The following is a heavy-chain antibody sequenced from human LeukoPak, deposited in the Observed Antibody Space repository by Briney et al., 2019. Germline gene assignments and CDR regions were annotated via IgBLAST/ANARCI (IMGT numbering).Heavy chain of an antibody. CDR2: IYYSGST. Sequence: SETLSLTCTVSGGSISSYYWSWIRQPPGKGLEWIGYIYYSGSTNYNPSLKSRVTISVDTSKNQFSLRLSSVTAADTAVYYCARDGYYYGMDVWGQGTTVTVSS. J-gene: IGHJ6*02. CDR3: ARDGYYYGMDV. CDR1: GGSISSYY. V-gene: IGHV4-59*01.